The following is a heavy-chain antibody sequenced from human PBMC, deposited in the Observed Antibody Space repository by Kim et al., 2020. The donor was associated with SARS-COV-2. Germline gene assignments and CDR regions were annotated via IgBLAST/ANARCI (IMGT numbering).Heavy chain of an antibody. V-gene: IGHV4-39*01. Sequence: SETLSLTCTVSGGSISSSSYYWGWIRQPPGKGLEWIGSIYYSGSTYYNPSLKSRVTISVDTSKNQFSLKLSSVTAADTAVYYCARTLITMVRGVTLDGMDVWGQGTTVTVSS. D-gene: IGHD3-10*01. CDR3: ARTLITMVRGVTLDGMDV. J-gene: IGHJ6*02. CDR2: IYYSGST. CDR1: GGSISSSSYY.